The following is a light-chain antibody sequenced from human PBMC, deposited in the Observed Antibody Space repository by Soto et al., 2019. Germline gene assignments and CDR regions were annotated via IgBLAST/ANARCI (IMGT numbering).Light chain of an antibody. Sequence: DIRLTQSTSLLSASLGDRVTITWGASQGLSSYLAWYQQKPVKAPNLLIYAAFTLQSGVPSRFSGSGSGTEFNLTISSLQTEDFATYYGQQLKSYPITFGQGTRLEIK. J-gene: IGKJ5*01. CDR1: QGLSSY. CDR3: QQLKSYPIT. CDR2: AAF. V-gene: IGKV1-9*01.